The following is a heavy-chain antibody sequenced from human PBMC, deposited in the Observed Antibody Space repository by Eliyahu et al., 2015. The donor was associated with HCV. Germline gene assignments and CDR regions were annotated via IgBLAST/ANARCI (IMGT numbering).Heavy chain of an antibody. CDR2: ITPSGDRT. D-gene: IGHD6-19*01. J-gene: IGHJ5*02. V-gene: IGHV1-46*01. CDR3: ARDVGWAPGGP. CDR1: GHTFSGNY. Sequence: QVQVVQSGAEVRKPGASVKVSCRPSGHTFSGNYVHWVRPGPWPRAGLGGIITPSGDRTTYAQKVQGRVTMTRDTSTSTVYMELRSLRSEDTAVYYCARDVGWAPGGPWGQGTLVTVSS.